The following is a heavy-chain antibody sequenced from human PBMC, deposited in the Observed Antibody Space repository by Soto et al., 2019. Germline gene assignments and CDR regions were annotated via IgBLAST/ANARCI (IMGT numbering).Heavy chain of an antibody. V-gene: IGHV4-59*01. J-gene: IGHJ6*02. CDR2: IYYSGST. CDR1: GGSISSYY. D-gene: IGHD1-26*01. CDR3: ARDIGGYYYYGMDV. Sequence: SETLSLTCTVSGGSISSYYWSWIRQPPGKGLEWIGYIYYSGSTNYNPSLKSRVTISVDTSKNQFSLKLSPVTAADTAVYYCARDIGGYYYYGMDVWGQGTTVTVSS.